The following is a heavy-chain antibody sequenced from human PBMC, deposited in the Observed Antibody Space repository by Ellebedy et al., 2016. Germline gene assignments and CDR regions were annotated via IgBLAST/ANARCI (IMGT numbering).Heavy chain of an antibody. V-gene: IGHV4-34*01. Sequence: SETLSLTCAVQGGSFSGYYWTWIRQPPGKGLEWIGSIYYGGSTYYNPSLKSRVTISVDTSKNQFSLKLSSVTAADTAVYYCATYTMGRLDYWGQGTLVTVSS. J-gene: IGHJ4*02. CDR1: GGSFSGYY. CDR2: IYYGGST. D-gene: IGHD1-1*01. CDR3: ATYTMGRLDY.